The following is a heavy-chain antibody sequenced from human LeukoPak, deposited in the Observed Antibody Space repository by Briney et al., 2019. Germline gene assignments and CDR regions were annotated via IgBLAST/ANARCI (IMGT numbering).Heavy chain of an antibody. CDR1: GSSISSYY. CDR3: ARSMVRGVIYGMDV. J-gene: IGHJ6*02. V-gene: IGHV4-59*01. D-gene: IGHD3-10*01. Sequence: SETLSLTCTVSGSSISSYYWSWIRQPPGKGLEWIGYIYYSGSTNYNPSLKSRVTISVDTSKNQFSLKLSSVTAADTAVYYCARSMVRGVIYGMDVWGQGTTVTVSS. CDR2: IYYSGST.